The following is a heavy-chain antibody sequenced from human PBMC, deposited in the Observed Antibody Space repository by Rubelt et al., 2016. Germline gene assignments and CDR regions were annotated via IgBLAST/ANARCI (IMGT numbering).Heavy chain of an antibody. D-gene: IGHD1-14*01. Sequence: VQLVESRGVFVQPGGSLRLSCAASGFTFSDYYMSWIRQAPGKGLEWISYISASSRYTSYADSVKGRFTISRENAKNSLDLQMSSLRADDTALYYCARGAPGNYYFDCRGQGTLVTVSS. CDR3: ARGAPGNYYFDC. CDR2: ISASSRYT. V-gene: IGHV3-11*05. J-gene: IGHJ4*02. CDR1: GFTFSDYY.